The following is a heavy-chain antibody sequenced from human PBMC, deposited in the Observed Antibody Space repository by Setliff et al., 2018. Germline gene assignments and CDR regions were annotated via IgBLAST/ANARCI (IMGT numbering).Heavy chain of an antibody. CDR1: GYSISSGYI. D-gene: IGHD2-21*02. CDR3: ARDLGHGGDSDY. CDR2: IGHTGSI. J-gene: IGHJ4*02. V-gene: IGHV4-38-2*02. Sequence: ASETLSLTCTVSGYSISSGYIWGWIRQPPGKGLEWVGNIGHTGSINYNLSLKSRLTISRDTSKNQVSLKLNSVTATDTAVYYCARDLGHGGDSDYWGQGILVTVSS.